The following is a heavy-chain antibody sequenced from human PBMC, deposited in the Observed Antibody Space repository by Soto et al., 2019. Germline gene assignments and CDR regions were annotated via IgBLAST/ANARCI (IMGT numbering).Heavy chain of an antibody. Sequence: GGSLRLACAASGSIFSSYWMDCVRQAPGKVRGWVSRFISEVRSTNYADSVKGRFTISTNNAKKTLYLQMKNLRAEDTAVYYCARDRVLLDPWGQGTLATVPQ. CDR1: GSIFSSYW. CDR2: FISEVRST. CDR3: ARDRVLLDP. D-gene: IGHD1-20*01. J-gene: IGHJ5*02. V-gene: IGHV3-74*01.